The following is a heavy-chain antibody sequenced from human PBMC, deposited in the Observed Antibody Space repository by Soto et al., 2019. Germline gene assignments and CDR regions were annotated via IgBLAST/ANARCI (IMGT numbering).Heavy chain of an antibody. Sequence: SETLSLTCTVSGGSVSSGAYYWTWIRQRPGKGLEWIGYIYYSGSTYYSPSLKSRLSISLDTSKNQFSLRLSSVTAADTAMYYCARARLRAVYALDIWGQGTMVTVSS. CDR2: IYYSGST. CDR3: ARARLRAVYALDI. CDR1: GGSVSSGAYY. D-gene: IGHD5-12*01. J-gene: IGHJ3*02. V-gene: IGHV4-31*03.